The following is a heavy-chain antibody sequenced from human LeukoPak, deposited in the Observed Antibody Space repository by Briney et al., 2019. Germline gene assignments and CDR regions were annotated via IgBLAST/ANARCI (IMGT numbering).Heavy chain of an antibody. Sequence: SETLSLTCTVSGGSVSSGSYYWSWIRQPPGKGLEWIGYIYYSGSTNYNPSLKSRVTISVDTSKNQFSLKLSSVTAADTAVYYCARVERWFGEFLPMDYYGMDVWGQGTMVTVSS. D-gene: IGHD3-10*01. V-gene: IGHV4-61*01. CDR3: ARVERWFGEFLPMDYYGMDV. J-gene: IGHJ6*02. CDR2: IYYSGST. CDR1: GGSVSSGSYY.